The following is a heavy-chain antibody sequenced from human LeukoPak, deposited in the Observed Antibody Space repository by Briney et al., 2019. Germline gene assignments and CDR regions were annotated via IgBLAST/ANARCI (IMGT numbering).Heavy chain of an antibody. V-gene: IGHV3-23*01. Sequence: GGSLRLSCAASGFTFSSCTMSWVRQAPGKGLEWVSAISGSGGSTYYADSVKGRFTISRDNSKNTLYLQMNSLRAEDTAVYYRARDIEVYGAVAAHFDYWGQGTLVTVSS. CDR3: ARDIEVYGAVAAHFDY. CDR1: GFTFSSCT. D-gene: IGHD6-19*01. J-gene: IGHJ4*02. CDR2: ISGSGGST.